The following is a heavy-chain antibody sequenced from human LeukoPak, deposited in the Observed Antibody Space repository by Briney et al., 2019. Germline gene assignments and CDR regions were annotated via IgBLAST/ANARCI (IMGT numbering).Heavy chain of an antibody. CDR1: GGSISSGGYS. D-gene: IGHD2-15*01. Sequence: SQTLSLTCAVSGGSISSGGYSWSWIRQPPGKGLEWIGYIYHSGSTYYNPSLKSRVTISVDRSKNQFSLKLSSVTAADTAVYYCASIYCSGGGCYFDYWGQGTLVTVSS. J-gene: IGHJ4*02. CDR3: ASIYCSGGGCYFDY. V-gene: IGHV4-30-2*01. CDR2: IYHSGST.